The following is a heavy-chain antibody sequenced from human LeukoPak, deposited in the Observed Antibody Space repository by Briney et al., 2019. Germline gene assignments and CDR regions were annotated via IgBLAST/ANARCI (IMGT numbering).Heavy chain of an antibody. J-gene: IGHJ4*02. CDR3: AKGYSSGWYDY. CDR2: IKQDGSEK. V-gene: IGHV3-7*01. CDR1: GFTFSSYW. D-gene: IGHD6-19*01. Sequence: GGSPRLSCAASGFTFSSYWMSWVRQAPGKGLEWVANIKQDGSEKYYVDSVKGRFTISRDNAKNSLYLQMNSLRAEDTAVYYCAKGYSSGWYDYWGQGTLVTVSS.